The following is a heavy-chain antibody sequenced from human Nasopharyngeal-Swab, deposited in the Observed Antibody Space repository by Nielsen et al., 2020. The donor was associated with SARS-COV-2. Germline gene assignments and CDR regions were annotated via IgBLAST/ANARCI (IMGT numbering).Heavy chain of an antibody. V-gene: IGHV3-21*01. Sequence: GGSLRLSCAASGFTFSSYSMNWVRQAPGKGLEWVSSISSSSSYIYYADSVKGRFTISRDNAKNSLYLQMNSLRAEDTAVYYCARCIAVAVPDAFDIWGQGTMVTVSS. J-gene: IGHJ3*02. D-gene: IGHD6-19*01. CDR2: ISSSSSYI. CDR1: GFTFSSYS. CDR3: ARCIAVAVPDAFDI.